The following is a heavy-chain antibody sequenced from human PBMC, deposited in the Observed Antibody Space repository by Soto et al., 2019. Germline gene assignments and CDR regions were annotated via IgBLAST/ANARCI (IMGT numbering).Heavy chain of an antibody. J-gene: IGHJ6*02. V-gene: IGHV3-23*01. CDR2: ISGSGGNA. D-gene: IGHD1-26*01. CDR3: AKDGASGSYPPYYYFGMDV. Sequence: EVQLLESGGGLVQPGGSLRLSCAASGFTFSSYAMSWVRQAPGKGLEWVSTISGSGGNAYYADFVKGRFSISRDNSKNTLRQQMNSLRADDTPVYYCAKDGASGSYPPYYYFGMDVWGQGTTVTVSS. CDR1: GFTFSSYA.